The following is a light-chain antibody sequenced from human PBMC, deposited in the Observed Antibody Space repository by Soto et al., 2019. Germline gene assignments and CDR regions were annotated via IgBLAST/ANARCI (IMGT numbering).Light chain of an antibody. CDR2: DAS. CDR1: QSVSSY. CDR3: QQYNNWPPT. J-gene: IGKJ1*01. V-gene: IGKV3-11*01. Sequence: EIVLTQSPATLSLSPGERATLSCRASQSVSSYLAWYQQKPGQAPRLLIYDASNRATGIPARFSGSGSGTDFTLTFSSLEPEDFAVYYCQQYNNWPPTFGQGTKVDIK.